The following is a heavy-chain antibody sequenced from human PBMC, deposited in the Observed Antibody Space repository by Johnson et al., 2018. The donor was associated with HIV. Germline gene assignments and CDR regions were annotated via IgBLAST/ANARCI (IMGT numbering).Heavy chain of an antibody. Sequence: VQLVESGGGAVRPGGSLRISCAASGFTFDDYGMSWVRQAPGKGLEWVSGINWSGGSTGYADSMKGRFPISRDNARNSLYLQMNSLRAEDTALYFCARGKGAAVGLDAFDIWGQGTMVTVSS. J-gene: IGHJ3*02. CDR2: INWSGGST. D-gene: IGHD6-13*01. CDR1: GFTFDDYG. CDR3: ARGKGAAVGLDAFDI. V-gene: IGHV3-20*04.